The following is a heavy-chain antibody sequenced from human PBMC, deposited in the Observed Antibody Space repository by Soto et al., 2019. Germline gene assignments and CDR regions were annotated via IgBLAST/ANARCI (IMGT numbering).Heavy chain of an antibody. Sequence: SVKVSCKASGGTFSSYAISWVRQAPGQGLEWMGGIIPIFGTANYAQKFQGRVTVTADESTSTAYMELSSLRSEDTAVYYCARKSPTGRYYYYYGMDVWGQGTTVTVSS. V-gene: IGHV1-69*13. CDR3: ARKSPTGRYYYYYGMDV. J-gene: IGHJ6*02. CDR2: IIPIFGTA. CDR1: GGTFSSYA. D-gene: IGHD3-10*01.